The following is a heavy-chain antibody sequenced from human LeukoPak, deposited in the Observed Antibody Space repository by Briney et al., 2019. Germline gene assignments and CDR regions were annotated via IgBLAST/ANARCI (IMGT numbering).Heavy chain of an antibody. J-gene: IGHJ4*02. Sequence: GGSLRLSCAASGFTFSSYAMSWVRQAPGKGLEWVSAISGSGGSTYYADSVKGRFTISRDNTKNTLYLQMNSLRAEDTAVYYCVQGSGSPVYWGQGTLVTVSS. CDR3: VQGSGSPVY. CDR1: GFTFSSYA. D-gene: IGHD3-10*01. CDR2: ISGSGGST. V-gene: IGHV3-23*01.